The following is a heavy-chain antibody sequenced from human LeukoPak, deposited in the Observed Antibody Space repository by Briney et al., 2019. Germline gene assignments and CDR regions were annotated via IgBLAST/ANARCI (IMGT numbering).Heavy chain of an antibody. Sequence: SGGSLRLSCAASGFTFSSYAMSWVRQAPEKGLEWVSALSGSGGNTYYADSVKGRFTISRDNSKNTLYLQMNSLRAEDTAVYYCAKSCCESSGYSDYWGQGTLVTVSS. CDR1: GFTFSSYA. CDR2: LSGSGGNT. J-gene: IGHJ4*02. V-gene: IGHV3-23*01. CDR3: AKSCCESSGYSDY. D-gene: IGHD3-22*01.